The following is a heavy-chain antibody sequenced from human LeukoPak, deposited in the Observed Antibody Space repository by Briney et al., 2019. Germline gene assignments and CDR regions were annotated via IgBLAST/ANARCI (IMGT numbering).Heavy chain of an antibody. J-gene: IGHJ6*03. CDR3: ARGEYYYDSSGYPTGYYYYYMDV. Sequence: SETLSLTCAVYGGSFSGYYWSWIRQPPGKGLEWIGEINHSGSTNYNPSLKSRVTISVDTSKNQFSLKLSSVIAADTAVYYCARGEYYYDSSGYPTGYYYYYMDVWGKGTTVTVSS. D-gene: IGHD3-22*01. CDR1: GGSFSGYY. CDR2: INHSGST. V-gene: IGHV4-34*01.